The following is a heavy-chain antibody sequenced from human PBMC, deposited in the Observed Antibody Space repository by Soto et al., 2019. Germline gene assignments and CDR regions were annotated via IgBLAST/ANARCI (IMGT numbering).Heavy chain of an antibody. CDR2: ISGSGGST. V-gene: IGHV3-23*01. CDR3: AKDRSTTMIRGAPFDY. CDR1: GFTFSSYA. J-gene: IGHJ4*02. Sequence: EVQLLESGGGLVQPGGSLRLSCAASGFTFSSYAMSWVRQAPGKGLEWVSGISGSGGSTYYADSVKGRFTISRDNSKNTLYLQMNSLRAEDTALYYCAKDRSTTMIRGAPFDYWGQGTLVTVSS. D-gene: IGHD3-10*01.